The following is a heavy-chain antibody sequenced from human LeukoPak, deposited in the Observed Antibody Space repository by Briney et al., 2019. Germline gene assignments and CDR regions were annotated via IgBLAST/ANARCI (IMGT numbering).Heavy chain of an antibody. CDR1: GGSISSYY. CDR2: IYTSGST. Sequence: SETLSLTCTVSGGSISSYYWSWIRQPAGKGLEWIGRIYTSGSTNYSPSLKSRVTMSVDTSKNQFSLKLSSVTAADTAVYYCARDSSWYPGSWFDPWGQGTLVTVSS. J-gene: IGHJ5*02. D-gene: IGHD6-13*01. CDR3: ARDSSWYPGSWFDP. V-gene: IGHV4-4*07.